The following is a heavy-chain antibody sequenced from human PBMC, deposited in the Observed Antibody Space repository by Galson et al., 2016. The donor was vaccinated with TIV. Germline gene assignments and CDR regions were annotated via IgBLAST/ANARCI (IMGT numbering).Heavy chain of an antibody. D-gene: IGHD2-8*01. Sequence: QSGAEVTKPGESLKISCKASGGTFISYAITWVRQAPGQGLEWMGQIIPVFPTPNYAQKFQGRVTISADVSTSTTYMELTSLRSEDTAIYYCASRYTIGSYYFDYWGQGTLVTVSS. CDR2: IIPVFPTP. V-gene: IGHV1-69*01. CDR1: GGTFISYA. CDR3: ASRYTIGSYYFDY. J-gene: IGHJ4*02.